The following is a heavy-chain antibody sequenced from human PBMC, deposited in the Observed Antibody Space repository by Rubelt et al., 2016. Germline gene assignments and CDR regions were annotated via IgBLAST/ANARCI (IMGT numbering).Heavy chain of an antibody. J-gene: IGHJ4*02. CDR2: IYYSGST. Sequence: QVQLQESGPGLVKPSETLSLTCTVSGGSISSYYWSWIRQPPGKGLEWIGYIYYSGSTNYNPSLKSRVTISVDTSKNQFALKLSSVTAADTAGYYCARTYYYDSSGPVDYWGQGTLVTVSS. CDR3: ARTYYYDSSGPVDY. V-gene: IGHV4-59*01. CDR1: GGSISSYY. D-gene: IGHD3-22*01.